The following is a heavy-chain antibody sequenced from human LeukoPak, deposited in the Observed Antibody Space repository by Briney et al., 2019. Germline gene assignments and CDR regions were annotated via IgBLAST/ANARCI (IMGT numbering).Heavy chain of an antibody. V-gene: IGHV3-23*01. CDR3: AKFLPTHIVVANYYFDY. CDR1: GFTFSSYA. Sequence: GGSLRLSCAASGFTFSSYAMSWVRQALGKGLEWVSAISGSGGSTYYADSVKGRFTISRDNSKNTLYLQMNSLRAEDTAVYYCAKFLPTHIVVANYYFDYWGQGTLVTVSS. J-gene: IGHJ4*02. D-gene: IGHD2-21*01. CDR2: ISGSGGST.